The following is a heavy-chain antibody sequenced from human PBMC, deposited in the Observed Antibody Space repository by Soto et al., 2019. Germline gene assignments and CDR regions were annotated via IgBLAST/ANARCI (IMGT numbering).Heavy chain of an antibody. Sequence: PGGSLRLSCAASGFTFSRHSMNWVRQAPGKGLEWVSSISSSSSYIYYADSVKGRFTISRDNAKNSLYLQMNSLRAEDTAVYYCARDLAAAVSYGMDVWGQGTTVTVSS. D-gene: IGHD6-13*01. CDR2: ISSSSSYI. CDR3: ARDLAAAVSYGMDV. J-gene: IGHJ6*02. V-gene: IGHV3-21*01. CDR1: GFTFSRHS.